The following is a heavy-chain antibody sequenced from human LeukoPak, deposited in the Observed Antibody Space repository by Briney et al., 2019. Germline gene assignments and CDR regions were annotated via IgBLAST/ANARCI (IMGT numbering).Heavy chain of an antibody. Sequence: SETLSLTCAVYGGSFSDYYWSWIRQPPGKGLEWIGEINHSGSTNYNPSLKSRVTISVDTSKNQFSLKLSSVTAADTAVYYCARGPTTSGVGTFDYWGQGTLVTVSS. V-gene: IGHV4-34*01. D-gene: IGHD3-3*01. J-gene: IGHJ4*02. CDR2: INHSGST. CDR3: ARGPTTSGVGTFDY. CDR1: GGSFSDYY.